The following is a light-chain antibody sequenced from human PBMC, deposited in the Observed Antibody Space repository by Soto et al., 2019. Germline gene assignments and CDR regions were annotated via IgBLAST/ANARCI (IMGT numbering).Light chain of an antibody. V-gene: IGKV1-5*01. CDR1: QSIGTW. CDR2: DAS. J-gene: IGKJ1*01. CDR3: QQYATYAPST. Sequence: DIQLTQSPSTLSASVGDRVTITCRASQSIGTWLAWYQHRPGEGPKLLIHDASSLESGVPSRFSGSGSATEFSLTISSLEPGDSGTYHCQQYATYAPSTFGQGTKVEIK.